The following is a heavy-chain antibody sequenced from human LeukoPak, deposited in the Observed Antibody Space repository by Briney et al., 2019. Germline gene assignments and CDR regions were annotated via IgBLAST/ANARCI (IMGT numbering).Heavy chain of an antibody. CDR2: NIPIFGTA. J-gene: IGHJ4*02. D-gene: IGHD3-22*01. CDR1: GGTFSSYA. Sequence: TVKLSCKPSGGTFSSYAIGWVRPTPGRGLEWMGGNIPIFGTATYAQKLQGRVTITADESTSGAYMELSSLRSEDPAVYYCARDQRPYYYDSSGYYTLDYWGQGTLVTVSS. CDR3: ARDQRPYYYDSSGYYTLDY. V-gene: IGHV1-69*13.